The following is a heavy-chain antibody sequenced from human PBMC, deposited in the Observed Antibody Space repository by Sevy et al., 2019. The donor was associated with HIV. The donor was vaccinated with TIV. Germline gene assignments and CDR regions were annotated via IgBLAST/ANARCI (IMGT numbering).Heavy chain of an antibody. CDR3: ARDFRYCGYGDYFDY. J-gene: IGHJ4*02. Sequence: GGSLRLSCAASGFTFSSYGMHWVRQAPGKGLEWVAVIWYDGSNKYYADSVKGRFTISRDNSKNTLYLQMNSLRAEDTAVDYWARDFRYCGYGDYFDYWGQGTLVTVSS. V-gene: IGHV3-33*01. CDR1: GFTFSSYG. CDR2: IWYDGSNK. D-gene: IGHD5-18*01.